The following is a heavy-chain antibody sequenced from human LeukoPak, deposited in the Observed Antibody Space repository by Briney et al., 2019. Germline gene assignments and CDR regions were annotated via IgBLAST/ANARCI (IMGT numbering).Heavy chain of an antibody. D-gene: IGHD3-22*01. CDR2: ISNSGGST. Sequence: GGSLRLSCAASGFTFSSYAMSWVRQAPGKGLEWVSGISNSGGSTYYADSVKGRFTISRDNSKDTLYLQMNSLRAEDTAAYYCAEYYFYDSSGYQQYYFDYWGQGTLVTVSS. CDR1: GFTFSSYA. V-gene: IGHV3-23*01. J-gene: IGHJ4*02. CDR3: AEYYFYDSSGYQQYYFDY.